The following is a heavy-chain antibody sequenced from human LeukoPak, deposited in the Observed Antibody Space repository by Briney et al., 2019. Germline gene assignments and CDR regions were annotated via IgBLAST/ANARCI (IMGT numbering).Heavy chain of an antibody. J-gene: IGHJ3*02. D-gene: IGHD4-23*01. CDR1: GGSISSYY. CDR2: IYYSGST. V-gene: IGHV4-59*01. Sequence: SETLSLTCTVSGGSISSYYWSWIRQPPGKGLEWIGYIYYSGSTNFNPSLKSRVTISVDTSKNQFSLKLSSVTAADMAVYYCARLGSPQGYGGNKAFDIWGHGTMVTVSS. CDR3: ARLGSPQGYGGNKAFDI.